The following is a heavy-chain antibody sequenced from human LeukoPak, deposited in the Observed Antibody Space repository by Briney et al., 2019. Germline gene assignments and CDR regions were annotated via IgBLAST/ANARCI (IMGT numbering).Heavy chain of an antibody. D-gene: IGHD5-18*01. CDR2: IYYSGST. J-gene: IGHJ3*02. V-gene: IGHV4-59*01. CDR1: GGSISSYY. CDR3: AREVTAMVINAFDI. Sequence: SETLSLTCTVSGGSISSYYWSRIRQPPGKGLEWVGYIYYSGSTNYNPSLKSRVTISVDTSKNQFSLKLSSVTAADTAVYYCAREVTAMVINAFDIWGQGTMVTVSS.